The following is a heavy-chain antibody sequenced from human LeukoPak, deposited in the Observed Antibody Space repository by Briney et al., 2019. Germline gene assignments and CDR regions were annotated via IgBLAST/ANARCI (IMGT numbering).Heavy chain of an antibody. CDR1: GGSFSGYY. D-gene: IGHD3-22*01. V-gene: IGHV4-34*01. J-gene: IGHJ6*03. Sequence: TSETLSLTCAVYGGSFSGYYWSWIRQPPGKGLEWIGEINHSGSTNYNPSLKSRVTISVDTSKNQFSLKLSSVTAADTAVYYCARDRSVPHSSGYYYYYMDVWGKGTTVTVSS. CDR3: ARDRSVPHSSGYYYYYMDV. CDR2: INHSGST.